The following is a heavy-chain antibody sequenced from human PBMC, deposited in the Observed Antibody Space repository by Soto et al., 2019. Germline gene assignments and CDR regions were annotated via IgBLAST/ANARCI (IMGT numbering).Heavy chain of an antibody. V-gene: IGHV4-31*03. J-gene: IGHJ6*03. Sequence: QVQLQESGPGLVKPSQTLSLTCTVSGGSISSGGYYWSWIRQHPGKGLEWIGYIYYSGSTYYNPSLKNRVTISVDTSKNQFSLKLSSVTAADTAVYYCARDFRNVVVVPAAMPSYYYYMDVWGKGTTVTAAS. CDR1: GGSISSGGYY. CDR2: IYYSGST. CDR3: ARDFRNVVVVPAAMPSYYYYMDV. D-gene: IGHD2-2*01.